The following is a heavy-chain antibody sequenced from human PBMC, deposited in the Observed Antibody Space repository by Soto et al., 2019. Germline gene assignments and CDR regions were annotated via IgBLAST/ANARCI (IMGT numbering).Heavy chain of an antibody. Sequence: PSETLSLTCTVSGGSISSSSYYWGWIRQPPGKGLEWIGSIYYSGSTYYNPSLKSRVTISEDTSKNQFSLKLSSVTAADTAVYSCAWPGLGSSYFDYWGQGTLVTVSS. CDR2: IYYSGST. CDR3: AWPGLGSSYFDY. CDR1: GGSISSSSYY. J-gene: IGHJ4*02. D-gene: IGHD6-6*01. V-gene: IGHV4-39*01.